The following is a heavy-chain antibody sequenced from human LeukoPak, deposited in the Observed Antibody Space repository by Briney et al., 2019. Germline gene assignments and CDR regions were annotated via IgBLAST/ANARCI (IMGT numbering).Heavy chain of an antibody. CDR1: RFDLSAYT. V-gene: IGHV3-21*01. CDR2: ISSSSVYI. J-gene: IGHJ4*02. CDR3: ARGYSSSWYDLYYFDY. D-gene: IGHD6-13*01. Sequence: GGSLRLSCAPSRFDLSAYTMNWVRQAPGKGLEWVSSISSSSVYIFYADSLKGRFTISRDNAKNSLYLQMNSLRAEDTAVYYCARGYSSSWYDLYYFDYWGQGTQVTVSS.